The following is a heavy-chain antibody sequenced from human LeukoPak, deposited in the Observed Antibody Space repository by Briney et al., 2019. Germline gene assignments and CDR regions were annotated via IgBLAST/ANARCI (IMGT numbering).Heavy chain of an antibody. CDR3: ARDCWDYGSGSYCGIDY. J-gene: IGHJ4*02. D-gene: IGHD3-10*01. CDR2: ISSSGSTI. CDR1: GFTFSDYY. Sequence: GGSLRLSCAASGFTFSDYYMSWIRQAPGKGLEWVSYISSSGSTIYYADSVKGRFTISRDNAKNSLYLQMNSLRAEDTTVYYCARDCWDYGSGSYCGIDYWGQGTLVTVSS. V-gene: IGHV3-11*04.